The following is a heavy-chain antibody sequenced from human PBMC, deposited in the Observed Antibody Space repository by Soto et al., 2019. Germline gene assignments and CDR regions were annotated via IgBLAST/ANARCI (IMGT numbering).Heavy chain of an antibody. Sequence: GGSLRLSCAASGFTFSSYGMHWVRQAPGKGLEWVAVIRYDGSNKYYADSVKGRFTISRDNSKNTLYLQMNSLRAEDTAVYYCAREQAVAGTLAFYYYGMDVWGQGTTVTVSS. CDR1: GFTFSSYG. CDR3: AREQAVAGTLAFYYYGMDV. V-gene: IGHV3-33*01. CDR2: IRYDGSNK. J-gene: IGHJ6*02. D-gene: IGHD6-19*01.